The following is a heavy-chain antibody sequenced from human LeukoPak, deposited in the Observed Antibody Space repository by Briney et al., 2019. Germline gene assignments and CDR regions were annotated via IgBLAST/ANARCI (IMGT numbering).Heavy chain of an antibody. J-gene: IGHJ3*02. CDR3: ARFRETIVAPDDFDI. CDR2: IIPILGIA. CDR1: GGTFLSYT. Sequence: SVKVSCQASGGTFLSYTITWVGQAPGQGLEWMGRIIPILGIANYAQKSQGRVTITADKSTSTAYMELSSLRSEDTAVNYCARFRETIVAPDDFDIWGQGTMVTVSS. D-gene: IGHD4-11*01. V-gene: IGHV1-69*02.